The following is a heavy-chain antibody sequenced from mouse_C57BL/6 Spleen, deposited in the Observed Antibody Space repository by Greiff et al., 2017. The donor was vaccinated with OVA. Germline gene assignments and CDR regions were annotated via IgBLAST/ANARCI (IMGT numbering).Heavy chain of an antibody. CDR3: ARVYDYDGLYYAMDY. V-gene: IGHV1-81*01. Sequence: VQLQQSGAELARPGASVKLSCKASGYTFTSYGISWVKQRTGQGLEWIGEIYPRSGNTYYNEKFKGKATLTADKSSITAYMGLRSLTSEDSAVYFCARVYDYDGLYYAMDYRGQGTSVTVSS. D-gene: IGHD2-4*01. CDR1: GYTFTSYG. CDR2: IYPRSGNT. J-gene: IGHJ4*01.